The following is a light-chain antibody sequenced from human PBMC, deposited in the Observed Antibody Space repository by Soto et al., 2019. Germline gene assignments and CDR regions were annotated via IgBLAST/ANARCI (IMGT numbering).Light chain of an antibody. J-gene: IGKJ4*01. CDR2: GAS. CDR3: QQYGSSPNT. Sequence: EIVLTQSPGTLSLSPGERATLSCRASQSVSSSNLAWYQQRPGQAPRLLIYGASSRATGIPDRFNGSGSGTDFTLTISILEPEDFAIYYCQQYGSSPNTFGGGTKVEIK. V-gene: IGKV3-20*01. CDR1: QSVSSSN.